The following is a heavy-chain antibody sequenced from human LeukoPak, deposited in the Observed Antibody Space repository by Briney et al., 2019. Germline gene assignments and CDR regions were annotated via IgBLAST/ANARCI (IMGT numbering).Heavy chain of an antibody. J-gene: IGHJ4*02. CDR3: AKAPNYDFWSGYYPFDY. Sequence: GGSLRLSCAASGFTFSSYSMSWVRQAPGKGLEWVSAISGSGGSTYYADSVKGRFPISRDNSKNTLYLRMNSLRAEDTVVYYCAKAPNYDFWSGYYPFDYWGQGTLVTVSS. V-gene: IGHV3-23*01. CDR2: ISGSGGST. D-gene: IGHD3-3*01. CDR1: GFTFSSYS.